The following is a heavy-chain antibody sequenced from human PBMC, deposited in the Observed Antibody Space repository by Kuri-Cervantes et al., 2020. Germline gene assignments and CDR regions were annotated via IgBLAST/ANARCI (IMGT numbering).Heavy chain of an antibody. CDR2: INPNSGGT. CDR3: ARGVVVTDLRGFYYFDY. D-gene: IGHD2-21*02. Sequence: ASVKVSCKASGYPFTGYYMHWVRQAPGQGLEWMGWINPNSGGTNYAQKFQGRVTMTRDTSIRTAYMELSRLRSDDTAVYYCARGVVVTDLRGFYYFDYCGQGTLVTVSS. CDR1: GYPFTGYY. V-gene: IGHV1-2*02. J-gene: IGHJ4*02.